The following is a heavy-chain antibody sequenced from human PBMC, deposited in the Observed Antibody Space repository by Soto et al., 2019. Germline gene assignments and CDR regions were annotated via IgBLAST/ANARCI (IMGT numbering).Heavy chain of an antibody. V-gene: IGHV4-39*01. CDR3: ARQPYDSSGYYYGA. CDR1: AASISRSNYY. D-gene: IGHD3-22*01. CDR2: MYSSGNT. J-gene: IGHJ5*02. Sequence: QLQLQESGPGLVKPSETLSLTCTVSAASISRSNYYWGGIRKPPGKGLEWIGSMYSSGNTYYNPPLKSRVTISVDTSKNQFSLKLTSVTAADTAVYYCARQPYDSSGYYYGAWGQGTLVTVSS.